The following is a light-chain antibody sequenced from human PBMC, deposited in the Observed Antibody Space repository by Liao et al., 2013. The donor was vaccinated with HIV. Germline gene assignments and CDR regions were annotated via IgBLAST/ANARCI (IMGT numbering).Light chain of an antibody. CDR1: KLGEKY. J-gene: IGLJ2*01. Sequence: YDLTQPPSVSVSPGQTGSITCSGYKLGEKYVSWYQQKPGQSPVLVIYEDEKRPSGIPERFSGSNSGNTATLTISGTQPVDEADYYCQAWDTTTAVFGGGTKLTVL. CDR2: EDE. CDR3: QAWDTTTAV. V-gene: IGLV3-1*01.